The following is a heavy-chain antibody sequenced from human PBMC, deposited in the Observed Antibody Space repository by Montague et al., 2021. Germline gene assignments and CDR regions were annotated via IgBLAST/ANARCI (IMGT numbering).Heavy chain of an antibody. D-gene: IGHD5-18*01. Sequence: SETLSLTCTVSGGSISSFYWSWIRQPPEKGLELIAYIYYSGSAGGTTNYNPSLKNRVTISVDSSKNQLSLQLTSVTTADTAVYYCARGRGNSYVSFDSWGQETLISVSS. V-gene: IGHV4-59*13. CDR2: IYYSGSAGGTT. CDR3: ARGRGNSYVSFDS. J-gene: IGHJ4*02. CDR1: GGSISSFY.